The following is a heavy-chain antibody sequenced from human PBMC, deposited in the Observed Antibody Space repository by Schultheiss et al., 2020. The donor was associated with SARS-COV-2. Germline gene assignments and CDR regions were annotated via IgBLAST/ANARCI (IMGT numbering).Heavy chain of an antibody. V-gene: IGHV3-23*05. CDR3: ANPVMVTVPLRGGRTWYGMDV. CDR2: IYSGGST. Sequence: GGSLRLSCAASGFTLSSYAMHWVRQAPGKGLEWVSAIYSGGSTYYADSVEGRFTISRDNSKNTLYLQMDSLRAEDTTVYYWANPVMVTVPLRGGRTWYGMDVWGQGTTVTVSS. CDR1: GFTLSSYA. D-gene: IGHD2-21*02. J-gene: IGHJ6*02.